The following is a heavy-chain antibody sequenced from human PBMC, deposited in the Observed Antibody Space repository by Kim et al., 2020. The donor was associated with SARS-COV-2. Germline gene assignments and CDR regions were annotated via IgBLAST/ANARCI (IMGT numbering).Heavy chain of an antibody. CDR1: GASISSYY. CDR3: ARQVWPSAYRYYGMDV. D-gene: IGHD3-16*01. V-gene: IGHV4-59*08. J-gene: IGHJ6*02. Sequence: SETLSLTCTVSGASISSYYWSWIRQPPGKGLEWIGYIFYSGSTNYNPSLKRRVTISEDTSKNQFSLKLSSVTAADTAVYYCARQVWPSAYRYYGMDVWG. CDR2: IFYSGST.